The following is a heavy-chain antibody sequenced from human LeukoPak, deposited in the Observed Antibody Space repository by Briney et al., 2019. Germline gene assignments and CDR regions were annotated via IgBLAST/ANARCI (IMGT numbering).Heavy chain of an antibody. CDR2: ISSSSSYI. CDR3: ARRVFYDDSSGNPYGLDV. V-gene: IGHV3-21*01. J-gene: IGHJ6*02. D-gene: IGHD3-22*01. CDR1: GFTFSSYS. Sequence: GGSLRLSCAASGFTFSSYSMNWVRQAPGKGLEWVSSISSSSSYIYYADSVKGRFTISRDNAKNSLYLQINSLRAEDTAVYYCARRVFYDDSSGNPYGLDVWGQGTTVTVSS.